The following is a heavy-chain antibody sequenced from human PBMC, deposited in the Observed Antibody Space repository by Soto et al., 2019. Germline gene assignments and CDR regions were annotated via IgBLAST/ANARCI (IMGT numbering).Heavy chain of an antibody. CDR1: GYIFTGYW. CDR2: IDPSDSYT. D-gene: IGHD6-13*01. Sequence: VESLKISCKGSGYIFTGYWITCFLQMPGKGLEWMGRIDPSDSYTNYSPSFQGHVTISADKSISTAYLQWSSLKASDTAMYYCARQLDSSSWYPFGYWGQGTLVTVSS. V-gene: IGHV5-10-1*01. J-gene: IGHJ4*02. CDR3: ARQLDSSSWYPFGY.